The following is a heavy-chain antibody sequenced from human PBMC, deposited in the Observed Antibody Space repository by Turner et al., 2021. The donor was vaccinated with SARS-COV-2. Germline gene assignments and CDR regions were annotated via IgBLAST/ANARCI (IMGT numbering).Heavy chain of an antibody. CDR3: AKDVRGFDSGLSFGMDV. Sequence: EVQLLESGGGLVQPGRSLRLSCAASGITLEDYTMHWVRQAPGKGLEWVSTISWHSGFIGYADSAKGRFTISRDNAKNSLYLQMSSLREEDTALYYCAKDVRGFDSGLSFGMDVWGQGTPVTVSS. CDR2: ISWHSGFI. D-gene: IGHD3-10*01. CDR1: GITLEDYT. V-gene: IGHV3-9*01. J-gene: IGHJ6*02.